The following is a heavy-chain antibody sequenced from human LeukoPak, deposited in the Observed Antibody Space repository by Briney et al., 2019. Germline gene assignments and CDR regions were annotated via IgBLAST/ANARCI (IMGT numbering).Heavy chain of an antibody. D-gene: IGHD3-22*01. V-gene: IGHV3-21*04. Sequence: GGSLRLSCAASGFTFSSYSMNWVRQAPGKGLEWVSSISSSSSYIYYADSVKGRFTISRDNAKNSLYLQMNSLRAEDTALYYCAKDASIGEYYYDSSGYLVASPFDYWGQGTLVTVSS. J-gene: IGHJ4*02. CDR3: AKDASIGEYYYDSSGYLVASPFDY. CDR1: GFTFSSYS. CDR2: ISSSSSYI.